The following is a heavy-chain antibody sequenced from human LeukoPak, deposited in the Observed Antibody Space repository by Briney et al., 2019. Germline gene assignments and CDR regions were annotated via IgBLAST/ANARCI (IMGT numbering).Heavy chain of an antibody. CDR3: ARHTTVPPNLIDH. V-gene: IGHV3-74*01. D-gene: IGHD1-1*01. J-gene: IGHJ4*02. Sequence: PGGSLRLSCAASGFTFSSNTYWMHWVRQAPGKGLVWVSRINYDGTSTNYADSVKGRFTISRDNARDTLYPQMNSLRAQDTAVYYCARHTTVPPNLIDHWGQGTLVTASS. CDR1: GFTFSSNTYW. CDR2: INYDGTST.